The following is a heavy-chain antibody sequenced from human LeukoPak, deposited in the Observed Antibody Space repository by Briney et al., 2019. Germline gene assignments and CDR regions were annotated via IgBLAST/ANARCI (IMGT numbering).Heavy chain of an antibody. V-gene: IGHV4-38-2*02. CDR3: ARGDSWYFSVGY. J-gene: IGHJ4*02. CDR1: GYSISSGYY. Sequence: SETLSLTCSVSGYSISSGYYWGWIRQSPGKGLEWIGIINHSGSNSYNPSLKSRVTISVDTSKNQFSLKLTSVTAADTAVYYCARGDSWYFSVGYWGQGTLVTVSS. D-gene: IGHD6-13*01. CDR2: INHSGSN.